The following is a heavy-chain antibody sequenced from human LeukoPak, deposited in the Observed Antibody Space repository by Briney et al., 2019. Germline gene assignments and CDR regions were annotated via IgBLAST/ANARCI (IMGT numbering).Heavy chain of an antibody. D-gene: IGHD3-10*01. V-gene: IGHV1-69*04. J-gene: IGHJ6*02. Sequence: ASVKVSCKASGGTFSNDAISWVRQAPGQGLEWMGRILPMSGIPNYAQKFQGRVTIAADKSTRTAYMEVSSLRFEDTAVYFCAREDGSANYYKTDHYYYYGMDVWGQGITVTVSS. CDR1: GGTFSNDA. CDR2: ILPMSGIP. CDR3: AREDGSANYYKTDHYYYYGMDV.